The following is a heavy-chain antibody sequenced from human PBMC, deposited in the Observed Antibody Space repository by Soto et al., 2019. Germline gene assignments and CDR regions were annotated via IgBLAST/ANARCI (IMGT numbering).Heavy chain of an antibody. V-gene: IGHV1-8*01. CDR2: MNPGSGDT. CDR3: ARMETFGSLNWFDH. CDR1: VYIFTNND. D-gene: IGHD3-16*01. Sequence: XSVKVSCKASVYIFTNNDVSWVRQATGQGLEWMGWMNPGSGDTGYAQKFQGRVTMTRDISIATAYMELSSLRSDDTAIYYCARMETFGSLNWFDHSGRGTLVTVSS. J-gene: IGHJ5*02.